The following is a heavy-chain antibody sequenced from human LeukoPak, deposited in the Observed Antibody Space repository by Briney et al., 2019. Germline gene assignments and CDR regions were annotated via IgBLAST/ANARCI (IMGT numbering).Heavy chain of an antibody. J-gene: IGHJ3*02. Sequence: PSETRSLTCTVSGYSISSGYYWGWIRQPPGKGLEWIGSIYHSGSTYYNPSLKSRVTISVDTSKNQFSLKLSSVTAADTAVYYCARGRITIFGVVRRGAFDIWGQGTMVTVSS. CDR1: GYSISSGYY. D-gene: IGHD3-3*01. CDR2: IYHSGST. CDR3: ARGRITIFGVVRRGAFDI. V-gene: IGHV4-38-2*02.